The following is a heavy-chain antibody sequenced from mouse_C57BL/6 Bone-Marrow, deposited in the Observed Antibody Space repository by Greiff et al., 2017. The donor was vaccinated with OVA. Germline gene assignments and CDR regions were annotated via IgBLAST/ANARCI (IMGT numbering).Heavy chain of an antibody. CDR1: GYTFTSYW. CDR3: ARFITTVLATPYYFDY. CDR2: IYPGSGST. D-gene: IGHD1-1*01. V-gene: IGHV1-55*01. J-gene: IGHJ2*01. Sequence: QVQLQQPGAELVKPGASVKMSCKASGYTFTSYWITWVKQRPGQGLEWIGDIYPGSGSTNYNEKFKSKATLTVDTSSSTAYMQLSSLTSEDSAVYYCARFITTVLATPYYFDYWGQGTTLTVSS.